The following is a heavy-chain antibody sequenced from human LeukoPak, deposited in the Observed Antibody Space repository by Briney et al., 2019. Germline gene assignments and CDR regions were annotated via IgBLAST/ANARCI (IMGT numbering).Heavy chain of an antibody. Sequence: PGGSLRLSCAASGFTFRNYAMSWVRQAPGKGLQWVSAISGSGDNTYYADSVKGRFTISRDNSKNTLFLQMNSLRAEDTAVYYCAKPTAAGYYFDYWGQGTLVTFSS. CDR2: ISGSGDNT. J-gene: IGHJ4*02. V-gene: IGHV3-23*01. CDR3: AKPTAAGYYFDY. CDR1: GFTFRNYA. D-gene: IGHD6-13*01.